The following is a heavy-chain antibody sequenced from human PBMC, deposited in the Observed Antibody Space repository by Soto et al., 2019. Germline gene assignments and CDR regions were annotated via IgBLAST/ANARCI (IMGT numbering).Heavy chain of an antibody. CDR3: ARGVYGSGNYYTGPSAFDI. V-gene: IGHV1-69*06. Sequence: QVQLEQSGAEVKKPGSSVKVSCKASGGTLSDHGVAWLRQAPGQGLEWMGGTIPVFKTAKYAQKFQGRVTVTADKFTDVAYMELSSLRSEDTAFYFCARGVYGSGNYYTGPSAFDIWDQGTMVIVSS. D-gene: IGHD3-10*01. CDR1: GGTLSDHG. J-gene: IGHJ3*02. CDR2: TIPVFKTA.